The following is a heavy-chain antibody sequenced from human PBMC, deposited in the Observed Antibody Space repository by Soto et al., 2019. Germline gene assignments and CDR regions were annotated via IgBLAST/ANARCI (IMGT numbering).Heavy chain of an antibody. CDR1: GYSISSGYY. D-gene: IGHD3-3*01. J-gene: IGHJ4*02. CDR2: IYHSGST. V-gene: IGHV4-38-2*02. Sequence: SETLSLTCAVSGYSISSGYYWGWIRQPPGKGLEWIGSIYHSGSTYYNPSLKSRVTISVDTSKNQFCLKLSSVTAADTSVYYCAREGLRFLEWLLPDYWGKRTLVTVDS. CDR3: AREGLRFLEWLLPDY.